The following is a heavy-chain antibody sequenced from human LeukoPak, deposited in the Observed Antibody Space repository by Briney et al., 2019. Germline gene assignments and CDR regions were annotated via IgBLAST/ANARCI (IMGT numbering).Heavy chain of an antibody. Sequence: GGSLRLSCLTSGFTLSTNAMSWVRQAPGKGLEWVSYISSSGGTIYFADSVKDRFTTSRDNAKNSLDLQMNSLRAEDTAMYYCARAAVVTSPFDYWGQGTLVTVSS. D-gene: IGHD4-23*01. V-gene: IGHV3-11*01. CDR3: ARAAVVTSPFDY. CDR1: GFTLSTNA. J-gene: IGHJ4*02. CDR2: ISSSGGTI.